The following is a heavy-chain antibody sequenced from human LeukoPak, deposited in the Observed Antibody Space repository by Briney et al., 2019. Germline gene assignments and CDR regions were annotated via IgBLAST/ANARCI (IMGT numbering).Heavy chain of an antibody. Sequence: GGSLRLSCAASGFTFSDYNMNGVRQAPGKGLEWGSYITNGGSTIHHADSVKGRFTISRDNAKKTLYLQMNSLRAEDTAVYYCARSIGLTGGGVDVWGQGTTVTVSS. CDR3: ARSIGLTGGGVDV. D-gene: IGHD3-9*01. CDR2: ITNGGSTI. CDR1: GFTFSDYN. J-gene: IGHJ6*02. V-gene: IGHV3-11*01.